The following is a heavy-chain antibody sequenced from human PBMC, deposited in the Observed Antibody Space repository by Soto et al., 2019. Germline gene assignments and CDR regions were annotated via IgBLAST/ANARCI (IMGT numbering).Heavy chain of an antibody. CDR2: IDHSGTTI. CDR3: ARGHIVATILDY. V-gene: IGHV3-48*03. D-gene: IGHD5-12*01. J-gene: IGHJ4*02. CDR1: GFIFSNYE. Sequence: EVQLVESGGALVQPGGSLRLSCAASGFIFSNYEMSWVRQAPGQGLEWVSYIDHSGTTIYYADSVKGRFTISRDNAKNSLFLQMNSLRAEDTAVYYCARGHIVATILDYWGQGTLVTVSS.